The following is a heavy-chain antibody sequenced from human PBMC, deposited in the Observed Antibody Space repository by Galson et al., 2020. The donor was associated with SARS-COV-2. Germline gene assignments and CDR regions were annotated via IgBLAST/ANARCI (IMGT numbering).Heavy chain of an antibody. J-gene: IGHJ6*03. Sequence: SATLSLTCTVSGGSISSGGYYWSWIRQHPGKGLEWIGYIYYSGSTYYNPSLKSRVTISVDTSKNQFSLKLSSVTAADTAVYYCARSFWSGYQYYYMDVWGKGTTVTVSS. CDR2: IYYSGST. V-gene: IGHV4-31*03. D-gene: IGHD3-3*01. CDR3: ARSFWSGYQYYYMDV. CDR1: GGSISSGGYY.